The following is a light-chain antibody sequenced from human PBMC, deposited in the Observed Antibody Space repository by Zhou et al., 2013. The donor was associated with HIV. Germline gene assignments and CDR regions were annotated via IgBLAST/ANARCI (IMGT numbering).Light chain of an antibody. CDR3: QQLNSYPPT. CDR1: QSIINW. CDR2: KAS. V-gene: IGKV1-5*03. J-gene: IGKJ5*01. Sequence: DIQLTQSPSTLSASVGDXVTITCRASQSIINWLAWYQQKPGKAPKLLIYKASSLESGVPSRISGSGSGTQFTLTISSLQPEDFATYYCQQLNSYPPTFGQGTRLEIK.